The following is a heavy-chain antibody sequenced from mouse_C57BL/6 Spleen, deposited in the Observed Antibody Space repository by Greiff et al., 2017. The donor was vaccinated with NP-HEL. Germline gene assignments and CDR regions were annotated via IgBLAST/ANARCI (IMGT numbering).Heavy chain of an antibody. CDR3: ARDQNYDGYYVGFDV. V-gene: IGHV5-16*01. Sequence: EVKLVESEGGLVQPGSSMKLSCTASGFTFSDYYMAWVRQVPEKGLEWVANINYDGSSTYYLDSLKSRFIISRDNAKNILYLQMSSLKSEDTATYYCARDQNYDGYYVGFDVWGTGTTVTVSS. CDR1: GFTFSDYY. J-gene: IGHJ1*03. D-gene: IGHD2-3*01. CDR2: INYDGSST.